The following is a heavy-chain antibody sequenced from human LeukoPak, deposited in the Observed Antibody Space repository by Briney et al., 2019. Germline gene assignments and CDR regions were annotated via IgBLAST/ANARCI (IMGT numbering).Heavy chain of an antibody. D-gene: IGHD3-22*01. CDR2: INPNSGGT. V-gene: IGHV1-2*02. Sequence: ASVTVSCKASGYTFTVYYMHWVRQAPGQGLEWMGWINPNSGGTNYAQKFQGRVTMTRDTSISTAYMELSRLRSDDTAVYYCARAGYLYYYDSSGYSYYFDYWGQGTLVTVSS. CDR3: ARAGYLYYYDSSGYSYYFDY. CDR1: GYTFTVYY. J-gene: IGHJ4*02.